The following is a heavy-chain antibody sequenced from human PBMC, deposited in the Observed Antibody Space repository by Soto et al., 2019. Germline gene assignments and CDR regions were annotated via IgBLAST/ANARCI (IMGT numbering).Heavy chain of an antibody. CDR3: ARGPPAIAALDS. CDR1: GGSISNYY. J-gene: IGHJ4*02. Sequence: QVQLQESGPGLVKPSETLSLTCTVSGGSISNYYWSWIRQPPGKGLEWIGRIYPSGSPNYNPSLKSRVTMSLDTSKNQFSLKLSSVTASDTAVYYCARGPPAIAALDSWGQGALVTVSS. D-gene: IGHD6-13*01. CDR2: IYPSGSP. V-gene: IGHV4-4*07.